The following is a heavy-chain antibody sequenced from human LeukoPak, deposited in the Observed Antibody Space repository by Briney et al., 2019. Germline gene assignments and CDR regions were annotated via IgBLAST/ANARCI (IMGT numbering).Heavy chain of an antibody. V-gene: IGHV3-21*01. Sequence: PGGSLRLSCAASGFTFSSYSMNWVRQAPGKGLEWVSSTSSSSSYIYYADSVKGRFTISRDNAKNSLYLQMNSLRAEDTAVYYCARDGYYDSSGYYYTDAFDIWGQGTMVTVSS. CDR1: GFTFSSYS. CDR3: ARDGYYDSSGYYYTDAFDI. J-gene: IGHJ3*02. D-gene: IGHD3-22*01. CDR2: TSSSSSYI.